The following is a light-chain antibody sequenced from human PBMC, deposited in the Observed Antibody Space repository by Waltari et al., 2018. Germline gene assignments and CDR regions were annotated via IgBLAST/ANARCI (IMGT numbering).Light chain of an antibody. CDR2: GAS. CDR3: QQYSNWPRT. Sequence: TPPWSASQGVSNNLGLYQQKPGQAPRLLIYGASTRAIAFPDRFSGSGSGTEFTLTISSLQSEDFAVYYCQQYSNWPRTFGQGTKVEIK. J-gene: IGKJ1*01. CDR1: QGVSNN. V-gene: IGKV3-15*01.